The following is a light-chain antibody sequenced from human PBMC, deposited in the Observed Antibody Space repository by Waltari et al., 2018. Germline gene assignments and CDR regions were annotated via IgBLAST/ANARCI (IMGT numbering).Light chain of an antibody. Sequence: EIVLTQSPATLSLSPGERATLSCRASQSVTNNLAWYQQKPGQAPRLLIYLASSRATDVSDRFSGSGSGTDFTLTISSLEPEDCADYYCQQYSNWPLTFGGGTKVEI. V-gene: IGKV3-15*01. CDR3: QQYSNWPLT. J-gene: IGKJ4*01. CDR2: LAS. CDR1: QSVTNN.